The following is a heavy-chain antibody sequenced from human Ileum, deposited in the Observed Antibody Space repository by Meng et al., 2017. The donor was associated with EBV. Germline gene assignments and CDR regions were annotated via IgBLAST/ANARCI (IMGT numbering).Heavy chain of an antibody. Sequence: VERQASGPGLVKPSGDLSPTRVVSKGAVRSYGYTWSGIPQPPGKGLEWIGYMSYTGSTNYKSTLKSRVTISVDKSKNQFSLKLSSVTAADTAVYYCARERGGGDRGIQWGQGTLVTVSS. V-gene: IGHV4-61*08. CDR2: MSYTGST. CDR1: KGAVRSYGYT. J-gene: IGHJ4*02. CDR3: ARERGGGDRGIQ. D-gene: IGHD2-21*02.